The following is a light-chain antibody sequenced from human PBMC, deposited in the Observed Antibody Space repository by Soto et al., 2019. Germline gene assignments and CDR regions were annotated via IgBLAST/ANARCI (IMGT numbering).Light chain of an antibody. Sequence: DIVMTQSPDSLAVSLCERATINCKSRQRLLYSSNNKNYFAWYQQKPGQPPKLLIYWASTRESGVPDRFSGSGSGTDFTLTISSVQAEDVAVYYCQQYYSTPRTFGQGTKVDI. CDR2: WAS. CDR1: QRLLYSSNNKNY. CDR3: QQYYSTPRT. V-gene: IGKV4-1*01. J-gene: IGKJ1*01.